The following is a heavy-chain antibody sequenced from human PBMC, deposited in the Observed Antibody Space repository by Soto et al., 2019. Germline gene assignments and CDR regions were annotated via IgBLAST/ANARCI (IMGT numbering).Heavy chain of an antibody. J-gene: IGHJ5*02. D-gene: IGHD3-3*01. CDR3: ARNLGATYYEVYNWFDP. Sequence: SETLSLTCAVYGGSFSGYYWSWIRQPPGKGLEWIGEINHSGSTNYNPSLKSRATISVDTSKNQFSLKLSSVTAADTAVYYCARNLGATYYEVYNWFDPWGQGTLVTVSS. CDR1: GGSFSGYY. V-gene: IGHV4-34*01. CDR2: INHSGST.